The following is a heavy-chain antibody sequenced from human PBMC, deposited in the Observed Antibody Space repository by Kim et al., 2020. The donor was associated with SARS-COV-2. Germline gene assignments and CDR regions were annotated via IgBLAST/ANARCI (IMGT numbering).Heavy chain of an antibody. J-gene: IGHJ6*02. CDR2: IIPIFGTA. D-gene: IGHD2-2*01. V-gene: IGHV1-69*13. CDR1: GGTFSSYA. CDR3: ARAYCSSTSCPPPYHYYGMDV. Sequence: SVKVSCKASGGTFSSYAISWVRQAPGQGLEWMGGIIPIFGTANYAQKFQGRVTITADESTSTAYMELSSLRSEDTAVYYCARAYCSSTSCPPPYHYYGMDVWGQGTTGTVSS.